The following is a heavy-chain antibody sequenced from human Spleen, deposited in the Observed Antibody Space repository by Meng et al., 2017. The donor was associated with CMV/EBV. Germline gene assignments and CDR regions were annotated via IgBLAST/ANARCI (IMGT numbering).Heavy chain of an antibody. CDR3: ARARGYCSSTSCYDYYFDY. D-gene: IGHD2-2*01. Sequence: GGSLRLSCAASGFTFSSYAMSWVRQAPGKGLEWVSVIYSGGSSTYYADSVKGRFTISRDNSKNTLYLQMNSLRAEDTAVYYCARARGYCSSTSCYDYYFDYWGQGTLVTVSS. CDR2: IYSGGSST. J-gene: IGHJ4*02. V-gene: IGHV3-23*03. CDR1: GFTFSSYA.